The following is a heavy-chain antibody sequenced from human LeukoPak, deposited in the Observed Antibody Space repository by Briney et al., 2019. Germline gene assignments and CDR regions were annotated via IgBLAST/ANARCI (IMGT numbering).Heavy chain of an antibody. J-gene: IGHJ6*02. CDR3: ARAGGTTVTTPGVYYYYGMDV. CDR1: GGSISSYY. Sequence: TSETLSLTCTVSGGSISSYYWSWIRQPAGKGLEWIGRIYTSGSTNYNPSLKSRVTISVDRSKNQFSLKLSSVTAADTAVYYCARAGGTTVTTPGVYYYYGMDVWGQGTTVTVSS. CDR2: IYTSGST. V-gene: IGHV4-4*07. D-gene: IGHD4-11*01.